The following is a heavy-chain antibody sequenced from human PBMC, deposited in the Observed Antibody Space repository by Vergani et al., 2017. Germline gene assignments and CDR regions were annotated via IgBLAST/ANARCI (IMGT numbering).Heavy chain of an antibody. V-gene: IGHV4-59*01. CDR3: ARDRGLVTPEYFDY. CDR2: IYYSGST. CDR1: GGSISSYY. J-gene: IGHJ4*02. D-gene: IGHD4-23*01. Sequence: QVQLQESGPGLVKPSETLSLTCTVSGGSISSYYWSWIRQPPGKGLEWIGYIYYSGSTNYNPSLKRRVTISVDTSKNQFSLKLSSVTAADTAVYYCARDRGLVTPEYFDYWGQGTLVTVSS.